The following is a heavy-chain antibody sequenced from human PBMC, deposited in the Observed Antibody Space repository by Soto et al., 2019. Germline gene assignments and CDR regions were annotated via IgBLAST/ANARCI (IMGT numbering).Heavy chain of an antibody. J-gene: IGHJ5*02. CDR3: ARVMRSLLSITALDT. CDR2: IDPSGGKT. D-gene: IGHD5-18*01. Sequence: QVQLVQSGAEVKKPGASVKVSCKASGYTFTRDQIHWVRQAPGQGLEWMGMIDPSGGKTNYAQKLKGRVTMTRYTSTSTVYMALSSLRSEDTAIYFCARVMRSLLSITALDTWGQGTLVTVSS. CDR1: GYTFTRDQ. V-gene: IGHV1-46*01.